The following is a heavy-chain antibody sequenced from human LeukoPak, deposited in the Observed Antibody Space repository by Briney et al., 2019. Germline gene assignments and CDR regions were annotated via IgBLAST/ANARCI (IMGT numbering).Heavy chain of an antibody. CDR1: GYTFTSYG. V-gene: IGHV1-18*01. CDR2: ISAYNGNT. D-gene: IGHD1-20*01. J-gene: IGHJ5*02. CDR3: ARDLGYNWNVDWFDP. Sequence: GASVKVSCKASGYTFTSYGISWVRPAPGQGLEWMGWISAYNGNTNYAQKLQGRVTMTTDTSTSTAYMELRSLRSDDTAVYYCARDLGYNWNVDWFDPWGQGTLVTVSS.